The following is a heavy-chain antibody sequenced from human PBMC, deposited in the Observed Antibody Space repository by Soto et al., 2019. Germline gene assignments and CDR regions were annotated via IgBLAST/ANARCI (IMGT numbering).Heavy chain of an antibody. V-gene: IGHV6-1*01. CDR3: ARHGPDIVANEYYFDY. J-gene: IGHJ4*02. CDR2: TYYRSKWYS. D-gene: IGHD5-12*01. CDR1: GDSVSSNSAA. Sequence: SQTLSLTCAISGDSVSSNSAAWNWIRLSPSRGLEWLGRTYYRSKWYSVYAPSVKSRITINPDTSKNQFSLKLSSVTAADTAVYYCARHGPDIVANEYYFDYWGQGTLVTVS.